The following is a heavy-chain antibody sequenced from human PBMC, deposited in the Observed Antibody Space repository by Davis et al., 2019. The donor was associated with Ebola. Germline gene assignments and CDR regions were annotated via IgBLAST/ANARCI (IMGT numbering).Heavy chain of an antibody. V-gene: IGHV1-46*03. CDR2: INPSGGST. J-gene: IGHJ4*02. Sequence: ASVKVSCNASGGTFSSYAISWVRQAPRQGLEWMGIINPSGGSTSYAQKFQGRVTMTMDTSTSTVYMELSSLRSEDTAVYYCTRGGGSSSSDDYWGQGTLVTVSS. CDR3: TRGGGSSSSDDY. CDR1: GGTFSSYA. D-gene: IGHD6-6*01.